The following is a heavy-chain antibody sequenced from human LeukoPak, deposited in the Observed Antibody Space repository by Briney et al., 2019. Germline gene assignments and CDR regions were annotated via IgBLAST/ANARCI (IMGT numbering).Heavy chain of an antibody. CDR3: ARGRGSSWYYFDY. D-gene: IGHD6-13*01. CDR2: IYASGNT. J-gene: IGHJ4*02. CDR1: GGSISSYY. V-gene: IGHV4-4*07. Sequence: PSETLSLTCTVSGGSISSYYWSWVRQPAGKGLEWIGRIYASGNTNYNPSLKGRVTMPLDTSKNQFSLNLSSVTAADTAVYYCARGRGSSWYYFDYWGRGTLVTVSS.